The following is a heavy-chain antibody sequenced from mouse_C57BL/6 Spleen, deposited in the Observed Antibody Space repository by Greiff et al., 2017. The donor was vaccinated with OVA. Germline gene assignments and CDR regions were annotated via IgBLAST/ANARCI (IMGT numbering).Heavy chain of an antibody. CDR1: GFTFSSYA. J-gene: IGHJ1*03. D-gene: IGHD2-3*01. V-gene: IGHV5-9-1*02. CDR2: ISSGGDYI. CDR3: TREGYDGYYYWYFDV. Sequence: EVKLVESGEGLVKPGGSLKLSCAASGFTFSSYAMSWVRQTPEKRLEWVAYISSGGDYIYYADTVKGRFTISRDNARNTLYLQMSSLKSEDTAMYYCTREGYDGYYYWYFDVWGTGTTVTVSS.